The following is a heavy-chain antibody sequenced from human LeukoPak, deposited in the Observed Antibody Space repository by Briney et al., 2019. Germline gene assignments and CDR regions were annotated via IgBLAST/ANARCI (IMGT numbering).Heavy chain of an antibody. D-gene: IGHD2-15*01. CDR1: GYSISSGYY. CDR3: ARGYCITVGCYDVFDI. CDR2: IHHSGST. J-gene: IGHJ3*02. V-gene: IGHV4-38-2*01. Sequence: PSETLSLTCAVSGYSISSGYYWGWIRQPPGKGLEWIGSIHHSGSTFYNPSLKSRVTISVDTSKNQFSLKLSSVTAADTAVYYCARGYCITVGCYDVFDIWGQGTTLTVSS.